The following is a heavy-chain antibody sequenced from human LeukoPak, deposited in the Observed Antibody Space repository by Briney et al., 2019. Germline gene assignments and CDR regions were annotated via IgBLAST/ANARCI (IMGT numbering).Heavy chain of an antibody. D-gene: IGHD6-19*01. CDR1: GGSFSGYY. CDR3: ARGIAVAD. J-gene: IGHJ4*02. CDR2: INHSGST. Sequence: SETLSLTCAVYGGSFSGYYWSWIRQPPGKGLEWIGEINHSGSTNYNPSLKSRVTISVDTSKNQFSLKLSFVTAADTAVYYCARGIAVADWGQGTLVTVSS. V-gene: IGHV4-34*01.